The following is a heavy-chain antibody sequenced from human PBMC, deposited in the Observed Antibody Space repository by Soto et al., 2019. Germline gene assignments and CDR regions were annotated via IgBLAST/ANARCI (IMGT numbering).Heavy chain of an antibody. V-gene: IGHV1-69*01. CDR3: ARARGFYDARDYYYYGMDV. J-gene: IGHJ6*02. CDR2: IIPIFGTA. CDR1: GGTFSSYA. D-gene: IGHD5-12*01. Sequence: QVPLVQSGAEVKKPGSSVKVSCKASGGTFSSYAISWVRQAPGQGLEWMGGIIPIFGTANYAQKFQGRVTITADESTSTAYMELSSLRSEDTAVYYCARARGFYDARDYYYYGMDVWGQGTTVTVSS.